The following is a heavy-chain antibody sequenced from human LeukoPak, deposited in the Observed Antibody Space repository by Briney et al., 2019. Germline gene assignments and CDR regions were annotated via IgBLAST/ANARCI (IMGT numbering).Heavy chain of an antibody. CDR3: ASRSGHWDF. D-gene: IGHD2-15*01. V-gene: IGHV3-30*02. J-gene: IGHJ4*02. CDR2: TRPDEVIK. CDR1: GFSFSIYD. Sequence: PGGSLRLSCAASGFSFSIYDMHWVRQAPGKGLEWVAFTRPDEVIKNYTDSVKGRFTISRDNSKNTVYLQMNTLTVDDTALYYCASRSGHWDFWGPGTLVTVSS.